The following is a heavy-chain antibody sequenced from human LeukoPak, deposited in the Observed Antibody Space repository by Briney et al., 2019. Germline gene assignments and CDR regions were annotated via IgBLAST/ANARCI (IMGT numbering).Heavy chain of an antibody. CDR2: ISYDGSKK. CDR3: AKALICSGGSCYSYYYYGVDV. V-gene: IGHV3-30*18. J-gene: IGHJ6*02. CDR1: GFTFSRYG. Sequence: GGSLRLSCAASGFTFSRYGMHWVRQAPGKGLEWVAVISYDGSKKYYADSVKGRLTISRDNSKNTLYLQMNSLRAEDTAVYYCAKALICSGGSCYSYYYYGVDVWGQGTPLTVSS. D-gene: IGHD2-15*01.